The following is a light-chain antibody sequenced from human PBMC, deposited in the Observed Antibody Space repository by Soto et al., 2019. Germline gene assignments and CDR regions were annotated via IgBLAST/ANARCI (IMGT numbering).Light chain of an antibody. CDR1: RTDVDGFDY. Sequence: QSVLTRPASVSGSPGQSIAISCTGVRTDVDGFDYVSWFQQHPGKAPKLMIYDVTNRPSGVSNRFSGSKSGNTASLTISGLQAEDEADYYCCSYTSSSTYVFGTGTKVTVL. V-gene: IGLV2-14*01. CDR3: CSYTSSSTYV. CDR2: DVT. J-gene: IGLJ1*01.